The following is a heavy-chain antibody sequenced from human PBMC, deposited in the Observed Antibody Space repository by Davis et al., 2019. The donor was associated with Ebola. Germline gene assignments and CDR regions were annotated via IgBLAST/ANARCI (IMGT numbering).Heavy chain of an antibody. Sequence: GESLKISCAASGFTFSSYWMSWVRQAPGKGLEWVANIKQDGSEKYYADSVKGRFTISRDNSKNTLYLQMNSLRAEDTAVYYCAKEILTYYDFWSGYGMDVWGQGTTVTVSS. V-gene: IGHV3-7*01. CDR1: GFTFSSYW. D-gene: IGHD3-3*01. J-gene: IGHJ6*02. CDR3: AKEILTYYDFWSGYGMDV. CDR2: IKQDGSEK.